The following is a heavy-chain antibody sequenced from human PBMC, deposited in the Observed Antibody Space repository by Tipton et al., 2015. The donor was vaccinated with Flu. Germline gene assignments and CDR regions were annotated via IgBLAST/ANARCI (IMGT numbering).Heavy chain of an antibody. CDR3: ARGSYGELLYFDY. J-gene: IGHJ4*02. D-gene: IGHD1-26*01. CDR2: IYSGGNT. V-gene: IGHV4-4*07. Sequence: TLSLTCIVSGGSISTYYWSWIRQPAGKGLEWIGRIYSGGNTNYNPSLKSRVSMSVDTSKNQFSLKLRSATAADTAMYYCARGSYGELLYFDYWGQGTLGIVSS. CDR1: GGSISTYY.